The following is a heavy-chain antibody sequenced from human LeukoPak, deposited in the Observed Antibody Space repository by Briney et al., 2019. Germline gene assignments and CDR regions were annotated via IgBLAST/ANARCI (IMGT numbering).Heavy chain of an antibody. D-gene: IGHD3-16*01. CDR3: AREMPRTYNFDY. V-gene: IGHV1-46*01. CDR2: ISSSGDTT. J-gene: IGHJ4*02. CDR1: GYTFTSFL. Sequence: ASVKVSCTTSGYTFTSFLMHWVRQAPGQGLEWMGKISSSGDTTIYAQKFQGRVTLTRDTSSTTVYMELNSLRSEDTAVYYCAREMPRTYNFDYWGQGTLVTVSS.